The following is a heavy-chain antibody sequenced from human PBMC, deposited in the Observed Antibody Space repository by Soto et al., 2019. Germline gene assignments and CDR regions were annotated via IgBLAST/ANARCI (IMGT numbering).Heavy chain of an antibody. V-gene: IGHV4-59*01. CDR3: ARDQGGEFLKGSGMDV. J-gene: IGHJ6*02. D-gene: IGHD3-10*01. CDR1: GDSISRYY. CDR2: IYYSGEN. Sequence: QVQLQESGPGLVKPSETLSLTCTVSGDSISRYYWSWIRLSPGKGLEWIGYIYYSGENNYNPSVKSRVTISVDRTKNQFSLKLSSVTAADTAVDYCARDQGGEFLKGSGMDVWGQGTTVTVSS.